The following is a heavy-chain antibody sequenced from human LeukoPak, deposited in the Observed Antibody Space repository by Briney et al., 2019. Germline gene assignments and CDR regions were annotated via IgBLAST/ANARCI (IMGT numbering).Heavy chain of an antibody. Sequence: PGGSLRLSCAASGFTFSNYAMNWVRQAPGKGLEWVSLISGSTGSTYYADSVKGRFSISRDNAKDSLYLQMNSLRGEDTAIYYCAREGGTGSRKNYYYYYGMDVWGQGTTVTVSS. CDR1: GFTFSNYA. V-gene: IGHV3-23*01. CDR3: AREGGTGSRKNYYYYYGMDV. CDR2: ISGSTGST. J-gene: IGHJ6*02. D-gene: IGHD1-26*01.